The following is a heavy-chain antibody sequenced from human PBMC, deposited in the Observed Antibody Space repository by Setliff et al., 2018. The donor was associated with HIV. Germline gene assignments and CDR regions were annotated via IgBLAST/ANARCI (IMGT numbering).Heavy chain of an antibody. CDR1: GFSIDDCA. V-gene: IGHV3-49*03. D-gene: IGHD4-17*01. J-gene: IGHJ4*02. CDR3: TRDGGGDYGVYAPDY. Sequence: PGGSLRLSCTASGFSIDDCAMNWFRQAPGRGLEWVGLVRGIAYGGTTEYAASVRGRFTISRDDSKNIAYLQMNSLKTEDTAVYFCTRDGGGDYGVYAPDYWGQGTLVTVSS. CDR2: VRGIAYGGTT.